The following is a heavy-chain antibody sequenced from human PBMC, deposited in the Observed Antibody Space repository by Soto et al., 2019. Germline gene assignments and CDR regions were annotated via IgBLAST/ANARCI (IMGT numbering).Heavy chain of an antibody. V-gene: IGHV3-23*01. D-gene: IGHD6-13*01. J-gene: IGHJ4*02. Sequence: GGSLRLSCAASGFTFRTYPMTWARQAPGKGLEWVSVIGVSADDTHYADSVKGRFTISRDNSKNTLFLQMNSLRAEDTAVYYCAKYSAAGSRYFDFWGQGTLVTVPS. CDR1: GFTFRTYP. CDR2: IGVSADDT. CDR3: AKYSAAGSRYFDF.